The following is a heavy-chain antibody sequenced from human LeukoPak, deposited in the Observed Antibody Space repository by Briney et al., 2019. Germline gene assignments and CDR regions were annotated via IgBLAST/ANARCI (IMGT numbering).Heavy chain of an antibody. D-gene: IGHD6-13*01. V-gene: IGHV5-51*01. CDR3: ARRYSSSWFNKGNWFDP. CDR1: GYSFTSYW. J-gene: IGHJ5*02. CDR2: IYPGDSDT. Sequence: AGESLKISCKGSGYSFTSYWIGWVRQMPGKGLEWMGSIYPGDSDTRYSPSFQGQVTISADKFISTAYLQWSSLKASDTAMYYCARRYSSSWFNKGNWFDPWGQGTLVTVSS.